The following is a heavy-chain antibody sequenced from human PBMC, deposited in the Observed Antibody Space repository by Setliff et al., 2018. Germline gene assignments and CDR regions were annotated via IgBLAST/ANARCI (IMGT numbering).Heavy chain of an antibody. CDR1: GYTFTDYY. Sequence: VKVSCKASGYTFTDYYMHWVQQAPGKGLEWMGRVDPEDGHTKYAEKFQGXXXXXXXXXXXXXXXXXXXXXSXXXAXYYCTTGLRHGVPYFDLWGQGTLVTVSS. CDR3: TTGLRHGVPYFDL. CDR2: VDPEDGHT. J-gene: IGHJ4*02. D-gene: IGHD3-10*01. V-gene: IGHV1-69-2*02.